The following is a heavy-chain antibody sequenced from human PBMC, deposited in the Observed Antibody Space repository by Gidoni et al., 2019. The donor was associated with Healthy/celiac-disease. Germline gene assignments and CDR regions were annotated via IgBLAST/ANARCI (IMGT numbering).Heavy chain of an antibody. D-gene: IGHD2-21*02. Sequence: EVQLVESGGVVVQPGGSLRLSCAASGFTFDDYTMHWVRQAPGKGLEWVSLISWDGGSTYYADSGKGRFTISRDNSKNSLYLQMNSLRTEDTALYYCAKDERAYCGGDCYSHPNYWGQGTLVTVSS. CDR1: GFTFDDYT. V-gene: IGHV3-43*01. CDR2: ISWDGGST. J-gene: IGHJ4*02. CDR3: AKDERAYCGGDCYSHPNY.